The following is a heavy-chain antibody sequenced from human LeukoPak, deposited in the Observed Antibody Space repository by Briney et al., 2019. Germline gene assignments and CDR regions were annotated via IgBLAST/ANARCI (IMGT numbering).Heavy chain of an antibody. Sequence: GGSLRLSCAASGFTVSSYAMSWVRQAPGKGLEWVSAISGSGSSTYYADSVKGRFTISRDNSKNTLYLQMNSLRAEDTAVYYCARSQERYDFWSGQTYYGMDVWGQGTTVTVSS. CDR2: ISGSGSST. D-gene: IGHD3-3*01. V-gene: IGHV3-23*01. CDR1: GFTVSSYA. J-gene: IGHJ6*02. CDR3: ARSQERYDFWSGQTYYGMDV.